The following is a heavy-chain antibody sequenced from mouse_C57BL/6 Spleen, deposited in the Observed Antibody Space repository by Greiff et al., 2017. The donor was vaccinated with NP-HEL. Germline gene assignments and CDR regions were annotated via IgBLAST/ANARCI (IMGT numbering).Heavy chain of an antibody. Sequence: VQLKQPGAELVTPFSSFPLSFTSSFYTFTSYWMQWVKQRPGQGLEWIGEIDPSDSYTNYNQKFKGKATLTVDTSSSTAYMQLSSLTSEDSAVYYCARIPHYYAMDYWGQGTSVTVSS. CDR3: ARIPHYYAMDY. CDR1: FYTFTSYW. CDR2: IDPSDSYT. V-gene: IGHV1-50*01. J-gene: IGHJ4*01.